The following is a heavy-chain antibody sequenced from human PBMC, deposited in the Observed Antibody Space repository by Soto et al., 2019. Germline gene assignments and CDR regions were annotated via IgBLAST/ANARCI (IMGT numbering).Heavy chain of an antibody. CDR1: GFSLSTSGVG. J-gene: IGHJ4*02. D-gene: IGHD3-9*01. CDR2: IYWDDSK. CDR3: AHKGPEDWPLDY. Sequence: QITLMESGPTLVRPTQTLTLTCAFSGFSLSTSGVGVDWIRQPPGKALEWLAVIYWDDSKHYSPSLRSRLTITKDTSKNQVVLTMSNMDPMDTGTYYCAHKGPEDWPLDYWGQGTLVTVSS. V-gene: IGHV2-5*02.